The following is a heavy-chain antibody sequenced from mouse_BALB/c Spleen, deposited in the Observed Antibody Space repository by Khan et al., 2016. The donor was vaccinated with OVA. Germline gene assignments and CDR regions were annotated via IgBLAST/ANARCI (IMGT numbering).Heavy chain of an antibody. J-gene: IGHJ4*01. CDR2: ISSRGSYT. Sequence: EVELVESGGGLVKPGGSLKLSCAASGFAFSSYDMSWVRQTPEKRLEWVATISSRGSYTYYPDSVKGRVTITRDNARNTLYLQMSSLSSEDTALSYSAGQPSLTDYAIDYWGQGTTVTVSS. CDR3: AGQPSLTDYAIDY. D-gene: IGHD4-1*01. V-gene: IGHV5-9*02. CDR1: GFAFSSYD.